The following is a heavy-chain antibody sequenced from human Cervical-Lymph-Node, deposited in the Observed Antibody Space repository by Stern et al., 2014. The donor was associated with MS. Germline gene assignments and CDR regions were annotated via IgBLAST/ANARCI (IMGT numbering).Heavy chain of an antibody. D-gene: IGHD3-10*01. CDR3: AREHYYGAGSQHGMDV. Sequence: QLQLQESGPGLVKPSQTLSLTCTVSSGSISSGGYDWAWIRQYPRRGLGRIGYIFSSGSTFYNPSLKSRVTISLDTSKNQFFLRLTSVTAADTAVYYCAREHYYGAGSQHGMDVWGQGTTVTVSS. V-gene: IGHV4-31*03. CDR1: SGSISSGGYD. CDR2: IFSSGST. J-gene: IGHJ6*02.